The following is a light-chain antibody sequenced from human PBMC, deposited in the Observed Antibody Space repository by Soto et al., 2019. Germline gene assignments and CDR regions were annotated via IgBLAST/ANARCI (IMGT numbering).Light chain of an antibody. V-gene: IGKV1-5*03. J-gene: IGKJ2*01. CDR3: QQYDSHPMYT. CDR1: QNIVNW. Sequence: DIRMTQSPSTLSASVGDRVTITCRARQNIVNWLAWYQQKPGKAPNLLIYKTSTLQRGVPSRFSGSGSGTEFTLTISSLQPDDFATYYCQQYDSHPMYTFGQGTKVDIK. CDR2: KTS.